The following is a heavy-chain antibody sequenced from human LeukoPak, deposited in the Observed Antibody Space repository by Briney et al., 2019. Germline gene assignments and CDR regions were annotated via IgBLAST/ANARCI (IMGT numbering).Heavy chain of an antibody. CDR1: GYSFISYW. J-gene: IGHJ5*02. CDR2: IFPGDSDT. CDR3: ARSLYSSGMVWFDP. V-gene: IGHV5-51*01. D-gene: IGHD3-10*01. Sequence: GESLKISCKGFGYSFISYWIVWVRQMPGKGLEMMGIIFPGDSDTRYSPSFQGQVTISVDKSIDIAYLQWSSLKASDTARYYCARSLYSSGMVWFDPWGQGTQVTVSS.